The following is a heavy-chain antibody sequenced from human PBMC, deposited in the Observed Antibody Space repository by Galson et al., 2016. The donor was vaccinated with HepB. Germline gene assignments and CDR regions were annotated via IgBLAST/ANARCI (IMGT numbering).Heavy chain of an antibody. CDR3: ARDYGDSTGGF. Sequence: SLRLSCAGSGFTFRTYSMIWVRQAPGKGLEWVSSISSDSAYIFYADSVKGRFTISRDNPENSVYMQMNSLRAEDTAVYYCARDYGDSTGGFWGRGSLFTVSA. V-gene: IGHV3-21*06. CDR2: ISSDSAYI. J-gene: IGHJ4*02. D-gene: IGHD4-17*01. CDR1: GFTFRTYS.